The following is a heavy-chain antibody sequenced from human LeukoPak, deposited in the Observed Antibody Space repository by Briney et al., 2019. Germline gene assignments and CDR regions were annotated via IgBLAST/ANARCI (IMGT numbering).Heavy chain of an antibody. V-gene: IGHV3-21*01. Sequence: GGSLRLSCAASGFTFSSYSMTWVRQAPGKGLEWVSSISSSSSYIYYADSVKGRFTISRDNAKNSLYLQMNSLRAEDTAVYYCARVQMSAGYDILTGTYYYYGMDVWGQGTTVTVSS. CDR2: ISSSSSYI. CDR1: GFTFSSYS. J-gene: IGHJ6*02. D-gene: IGHD3-9*01. CDR3: ARVQMSAGYDILTGTYYYYGMDV.